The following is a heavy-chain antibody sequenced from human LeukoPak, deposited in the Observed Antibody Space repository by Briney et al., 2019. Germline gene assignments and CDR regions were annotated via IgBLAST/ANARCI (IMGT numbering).Heavy chain of an antibody. J-gene: IGHJ4*02. Sequence: SETLSLTCTVSGGSISSYYWSWMRQPPGKGLEWIGYIYYSGSTNYNPSLKSRVTISVDTSKNQFSLKLSSVTAADTAVYYCARSRGPRRSFDYWGQGTLVTVSS. CDR2: IYYSGST. CDR1: GGSISSYY. D-gene: IGHD3-10*01. V-gene: IGHV4-59*01. CDR3: ARSRGPRRSFDY.